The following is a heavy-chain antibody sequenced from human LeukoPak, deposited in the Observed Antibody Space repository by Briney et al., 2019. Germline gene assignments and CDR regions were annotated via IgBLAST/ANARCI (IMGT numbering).Heavy chain of an antibody. V-gene: IGHV4-39*01. CDR2: ISESGTT. Sequence: SETLSLTCTVSGGSISSSSHYWAWIRQPPGKGLEWLATISESGTTYYNPSLKSRVTISVDTSKNQFSLKLGSVTAADTAVFYCARYSGSYFDYWGQGSLVTVSS. D-gene: IGHD3-10*01. CDR3: ARYSGSYFDY. J-gene: IGHJ4*02. CDR1: GGSISSSSHY.